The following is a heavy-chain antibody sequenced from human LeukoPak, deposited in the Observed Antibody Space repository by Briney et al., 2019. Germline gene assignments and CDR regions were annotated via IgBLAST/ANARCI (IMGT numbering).Heavy chain of an antibody. V-gene: IGHV1-46*01. CDR2: INPSGGST. Sequence: ASVKVSCKASGYTFTSYYMHWVRQAPGQGLEWMGIINPSGGSTSYAQKFQGRVTMARDTSTSTVYMELSSLRSEDTAVYYCARVRGSGSYYNPFDYWGQGTLVTVSS. CDR1: GYTFTSYY. D-gene: IGHD3-10*01. CDR3: ARVRGSGSYYNPFDY. J-gene: IGHJ4*02.